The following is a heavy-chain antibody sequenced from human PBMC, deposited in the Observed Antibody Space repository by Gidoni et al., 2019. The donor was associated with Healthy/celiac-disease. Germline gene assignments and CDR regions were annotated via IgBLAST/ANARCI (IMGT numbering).Heavy chain of an antibody. CDR2: IYYSGST. D-gene: IGHD3-16*01. J-gene: IGHJ4*02. V-gene: IGHV4-39*01. CDR1: GGSISSSSYY. Sequence: QLQLQESGPGLVKPSETLSLTCTVSGGSISSSSYYWGWIRQPPGKGLEWIGSIYYSGSTYYNPSLKSRVTISVDTSKNQFSLKLSSVTAADTAVYYCARHDYVPVGGTDYWGQGTLVTVSS. CDR3: ARHDYVPVGGTDY.